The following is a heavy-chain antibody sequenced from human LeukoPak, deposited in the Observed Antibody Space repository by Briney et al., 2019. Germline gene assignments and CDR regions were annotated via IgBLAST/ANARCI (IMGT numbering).Heavy chain of an antibody. D-gene: IGHD3-22*01. Sequence: SETLSLTCTVSGGSISSSSYYWGWIRQPPGKGLEWIGSIYYSGSTYYNPSLKSRVTISVDTSKNQFSLKLTSVTAAGTAVYYCARDLKVDGSSGYYAFDIWGQGTMVTVSS. CDR1: GGSISSSSYY. J-gene: IGHJ3*02. CDR2: IYYSGST. V-gene: IGHV4-39*07. CDR3: ARDLKVDGSSGYYAFDI.